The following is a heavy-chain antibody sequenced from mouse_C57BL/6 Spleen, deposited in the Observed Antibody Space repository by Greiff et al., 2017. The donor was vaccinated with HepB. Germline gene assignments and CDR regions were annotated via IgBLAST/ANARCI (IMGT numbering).Heavy chain of an antibody. CDR3: TRGGVYYGSSYHYWYFDV. CDR2: IDPETGGT. V-gene: IGHV1-15*01. D-gene: IGHD1-1*01. Sequence: QVQLKQSGAELVRPGASVTLSCKASGYTFTDYEMHWVKQTPVHGLEWIGAIDPETGGTAYNQKFKGKAILTADKSSSTAYMELRSLTSEDSAVYYCTRGGVYYGSSYHYWYFDVWGTGTTVTVSS. J-gene: IGHJ1*03. CDR1: GYTFTDYE.